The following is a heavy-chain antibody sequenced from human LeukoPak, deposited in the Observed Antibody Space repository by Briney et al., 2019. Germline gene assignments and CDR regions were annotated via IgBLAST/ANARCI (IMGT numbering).Heavy chain of an antibody. D-gene: IGHD3-22*01. V-gene: IGHV1-69*13. CDR1: VRTFTSYA. CDR3: ARDSSGSDYNWFDP. CDR2: IIPIFGTA. J-gene: IGHJ5*02. Sequence: SVKVSFKPSVRTFTSYAISWVRQAPGQGLEWMGGIIPIFGTANYAQKFQGRVTITADESTSTAYMELSSLRPEHTAVYYCARDSSGSDYNWFDPWGQGTLVTVSS.